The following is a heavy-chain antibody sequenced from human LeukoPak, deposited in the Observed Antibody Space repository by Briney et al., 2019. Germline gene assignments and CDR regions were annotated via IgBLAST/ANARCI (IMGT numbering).Heavy chain of an antibody. Sequence: SQTLSLTCTVSGASVSSGNCYWSWIRQPPGRGLEWIGSIYYSGSTYYNPSLKSRVTISVDTSKNQFSLKLSSVTAADTAVYYCARQPFSVTTLSKDAFGIWGQGTMVTVSS. D-gene: IGHD4-17*01. CDR1: GASVSSGNCY. CDR3: ARQPFSVTTLSKDAFGI. CDR2: IYYSGST. J-gene: IGHJ3*02. V-gene: IGHV4-39*07.